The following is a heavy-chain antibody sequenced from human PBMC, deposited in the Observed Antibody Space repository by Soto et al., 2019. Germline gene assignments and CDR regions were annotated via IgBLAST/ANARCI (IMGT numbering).Heavy chain of an antibody. J-gene: IGHJ6*02. D-gene: IGHD3-10*01. V-gene: IGHV3-33*01. CDR3: ARDRVRMDV. CDR2: IWYDGSKK. Sequence: QVQLVESGGGVVQPGSSLRLSCAASGFTFSSYGMNWVRQVPGKGLGWVADIWYDGSKKNYADSLKGRFTISRDNSKNTLYLQMNSLRVEDTALYYCARDRVRMDVWGQGTTVTVSS. CDR1: GFTFSSYG.